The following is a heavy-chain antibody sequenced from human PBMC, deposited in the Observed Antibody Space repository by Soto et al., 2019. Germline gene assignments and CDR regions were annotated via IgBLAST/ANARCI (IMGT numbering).Heavy chain of an antibody. Sequence: QLQLQESGPGLVKPSETLSLTCSVSGGSISSSSYFWGWTRQPPGKGLEWIGSIYYSGSTYYIPSLKSRVTVSVDTSKNQFSLKLSSVTAADTAVYYCVIHPSDLLFDPWGQGTLVTVSS. J-gene: IGHJ5*02. D-gene: IGHD3-9*01. CDR1: GGSISSSSYF. V-gene: IGHV4-39*01. CDR2: IYYSGST. CDR3: VIHPSDLLFDP.